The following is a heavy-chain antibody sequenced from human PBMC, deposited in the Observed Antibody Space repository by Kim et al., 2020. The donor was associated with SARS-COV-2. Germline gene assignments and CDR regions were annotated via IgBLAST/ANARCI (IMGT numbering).Heavy chain of an antibody. Sequence: SETLSLTCAVYGGSFSGYYWSWIRQPPGKGLEWIGEINHSGSTNYNPSLKSRVTISVDTSKNQFSLKLSSVTAADTAVYYCARGDKGPTGTFNYYYMDVWGKGTTVTVSS. D-gene: IGHD1-1*01. CDR2: INHSGST. CDR3: ARGDKGPTGTFNYYYMDV. V-gene: IGHV4-34*01. CDR1: GGSFSGYY. J-gene: IGHJ6*03.